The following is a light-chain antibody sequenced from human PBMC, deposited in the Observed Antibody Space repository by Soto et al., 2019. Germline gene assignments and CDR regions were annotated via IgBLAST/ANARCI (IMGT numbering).Light chain of an antibody. CDR3: QQYGSSPRT. Sequence: EIVLTQSPGTLSLSPGERATLSCRASQSVSSSYLAWYQQKPGQAPRHPIYGASSRATGIPDRFSGSGSGTDFTLTISRLAPEDFAVYYCQQYGSSPRTFGPGTKVDIK. CDR2: GAS. CDR1: QSVSSSY. J-gene: IGKJ3*01. V-gene: IGKV3-20*01.